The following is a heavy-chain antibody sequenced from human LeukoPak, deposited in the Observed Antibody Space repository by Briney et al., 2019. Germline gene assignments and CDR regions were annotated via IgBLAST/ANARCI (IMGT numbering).Heavy chain of an antibody. Sequence: GGSLRLSCTASGSTFSNYAMSWVRQAPGKGLEWVSGISGSGSTTYYTDSVKGRFTISRDNSKNTLYLQMNSLSAEDTAVYYCAKDRGIFAVGYFDSWGQGTLVSVSS. J-gene: IGHJ4*02. V-gene: IGHV3-23*01. CDR3: AKDRGIFAVGYFDS. D-gene: IGHD3-3*01. CDR2: ISGSGSTT. CDR1: GSTFSNYA.